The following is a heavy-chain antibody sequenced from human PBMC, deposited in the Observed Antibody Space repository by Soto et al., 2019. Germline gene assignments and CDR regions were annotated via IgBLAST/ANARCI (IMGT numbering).Heavy chain of an antibody. CDR2: IYPGDSDT. CDR1: GYSFTSYW. CDR3: ARSVDTAMASIYYFDY. Sequence: GESLKISCKGSGYSFTSYWIGWVRQMPGKGLEWMGIIYPGDSDTRYSPSFQGQVTISADKSISTAYLQWSSLKASDTAMYYCARSVDTAMASIYYFDYWGQGTLVTVYS. J-gene: IGHJ4*02. D-gene: IGHD5-18*01. V-gene: IGHV5-51*01.